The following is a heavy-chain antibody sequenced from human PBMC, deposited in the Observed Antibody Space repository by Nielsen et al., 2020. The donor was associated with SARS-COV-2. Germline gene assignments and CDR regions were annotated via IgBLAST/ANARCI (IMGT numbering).Heavy chain of an antibody. J-gene: IGHJ4*02. V-gene: IGHV3-7*03. Sequence: VRQAPGKGLEWVANIKQDGSEKYYVDSVKGRFTISRDNAKNSLYLQMNSLRAEDTALYYCAKDMNYYDSSGYYHGYYFDYWGQGTLVTVSS. CDR3: AKDMNYYDSSGYYHGYYFDY. CDR2: IKQDGSEK. D-gene: IGHD3-22*01.